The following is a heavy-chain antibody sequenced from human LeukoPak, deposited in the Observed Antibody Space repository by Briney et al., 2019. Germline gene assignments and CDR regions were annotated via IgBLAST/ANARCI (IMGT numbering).Heavy chain of an antibody. D-gene: IGHD6-13*01. J-gene: IGHJ4*02. CDR2: ISSGGSST. Sequence: GGSLRLSCAASGFTFSSYYMHWVRQAPGKGLVWVSRISSGGSSTYYADSVKGRFTISRGNSQNTLYVQMNSLRAEDTAVYYCARGKDSSSWIDYWGQGTLVTVSS. CDR3: ARGKDSSSWIDY. CDR1: GFTFSSYY. V-gene: IGHV3-74*01.